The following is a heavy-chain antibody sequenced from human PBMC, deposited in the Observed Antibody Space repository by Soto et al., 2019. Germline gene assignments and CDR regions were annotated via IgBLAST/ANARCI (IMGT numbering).Heavy chain of an antibody. CDR1: GGTFSSYA. V-gene: IGHV1-69*01. CDR3: VRGRKWELRGTDAFDI. D-gene: IGHD1-26*01. CDR2: IIPIFGTA. Sequence: QVQLVQSGAEVKKPGSSVKVSCKASGGTFSSYAISWVRQAPGQGLEWMGGIIPIFGTANYAQKFQGRVTITADEFTSTAYMELSSLRSEDTGVYYCVRGRKWELRGTDAFDIWGQGTMVTVSS. J-gene: IGHJ3*02.